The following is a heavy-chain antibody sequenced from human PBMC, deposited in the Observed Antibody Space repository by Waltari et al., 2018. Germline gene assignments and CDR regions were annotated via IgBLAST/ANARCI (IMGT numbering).Heavy chain of an antibody. Sequence: QVQLQQSGPGLVKPSQTLSLTCSIPGDSVSTNRPAWHRLRQSPSRGLEWLGRTYYRSKWYNEYAVSVKSRITINPDTSKNQFSLQLNSVTPEDTAVYYCARDSLSVGIIRAGWFDPWGQGTLVTVSS. CDR2: TYYRSKWYN. V-gene: IGHV6-1*01. J-gene: IGHJ5*02. CDR3: ARDSLSVGIIRAGWFDP. CDR1: GDSVSTNRPA. D-gene: IGHD2-21*01.